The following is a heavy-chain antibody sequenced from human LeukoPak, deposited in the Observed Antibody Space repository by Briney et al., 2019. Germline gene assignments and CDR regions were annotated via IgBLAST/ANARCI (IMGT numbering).Heavy chain of an antibody. J-gene: IGHJ4*02. V-gene: IGHV5-51*01. D-gene: IGHD5-24*01. Sequence: GESLKISCKGSGYRFANYHIGWVRQMPGKGLEWMGIIYPADSDTRYRPTFRGQVTISVDKSINTAYLQWSSLKASDTAMYYCTRLISRGSDYNYVDDWGQGTLITVSS. CDR3: TRLISRGSDYNYVDD. CDR1: GYRFANYH. CDR2: IYPADSDT.